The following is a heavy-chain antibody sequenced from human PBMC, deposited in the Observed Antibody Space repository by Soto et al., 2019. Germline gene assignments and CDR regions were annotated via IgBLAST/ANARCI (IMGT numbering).Heavy chain of an antibody. V-gene: IGHV4-61*08. CDR2: IYYSGST. CDR1: GVSVNTAGYY. J-gene: IGHJ4*02. Sequence: QVQLQESGPGLVKPSETLSLTCTVSGVSVNTAGYYWTWIRQPPGKALEWVGFIYYSGSTNSNPSLKSRATVSMDTSKNQFSLRLTSVTAADTAVYYCAGDTGRGGDYVQWGQGTLVTVSS. D-gene: IGHD4-17*01. CDR3: AGDTGRGGDYVQ.